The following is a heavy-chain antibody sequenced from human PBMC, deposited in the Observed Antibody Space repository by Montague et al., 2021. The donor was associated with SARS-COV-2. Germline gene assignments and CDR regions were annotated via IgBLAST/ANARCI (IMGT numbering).Heavy chain of an antibody. Sequence: SETLSLTCTVSGGSVSSATGYWSWIRQPPGKGLERIGYIHYSGTTSYKSSLKSRVSLALDTSKNQFSLNLTSVTAADTAVYHCVREFWYCIRGACLGNFDSWGQGTLVTVSS. CDR3: VREFWYCIRGACLGNFDS. CDR1: GGSVSSATGY. CDR2: IHYSGTT. D-gene: IGHD6-13*01. V-gene: IGHV4-61*01. J-gene: IGHJ4*02.